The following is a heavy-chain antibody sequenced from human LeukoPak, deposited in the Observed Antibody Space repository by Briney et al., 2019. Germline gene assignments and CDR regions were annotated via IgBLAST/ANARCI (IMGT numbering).Heavy chain of an antibody. J-gene: IGHJ4*02. D-gene: IGHD3-3*01. Sequence: GGSLRLSCAASGFTFSSYDMNWVRQAPGKGLEGVSSISSRSTSIYYADSVRGRFTISIDNAKNSLYLQVNSQRAEDTDVYWFARDYIAYDPLDYWGQGTLVTVSS. CDR3: ARDYIAYDPLDY. CDR1: GFTFSSYD. CDR2: ISSRSTSI. V-gene: IGHV3-21*04.